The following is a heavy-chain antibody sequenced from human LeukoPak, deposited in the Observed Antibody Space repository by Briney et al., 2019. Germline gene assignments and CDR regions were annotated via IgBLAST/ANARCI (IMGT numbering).Heavy chain of an antibody. V-gene: IGHV3-23*01. CDR1: GFTFSSYG. Sequence: GGSLRLSCAASGFTFSSYGMHWVRQAPGKGLEWVSAISGSGGSTYYADSVKGRFTISRDNSKNTLYLQMNSLRAEDTAVYYCAKDRAGSGSYFYFDYWGQGTLVTVSS. CDR3: AKDRAGSGSYFYFDY. J-gene: IGHJ4*02. CDR2: ISGSGGST. D-gene: IGHD1-26*01.